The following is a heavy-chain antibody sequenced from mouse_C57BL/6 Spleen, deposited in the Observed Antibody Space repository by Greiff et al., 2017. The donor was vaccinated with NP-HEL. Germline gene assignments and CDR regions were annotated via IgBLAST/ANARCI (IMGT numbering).Heavy chain of an antibody. CDR3: ARERDWDRWFAY. CDR2: ISDGGSYT. Sequence: EVKVEESGGGLVKPGGSLKLSCAASGFTFSSYAMSWVRQTPEKRLEWVATISDGGSYTYYPDNVKGRFTISRDNAKNNLYLQMSHLKYEDTAMYYCARERDWDRWFAYWGQGTLVTVSA. V-gene: IGHV5-4*01. J-gene: IGHJ3*01. D-gene: IGHD4-1*01. CDR1: GFTFSSYA.